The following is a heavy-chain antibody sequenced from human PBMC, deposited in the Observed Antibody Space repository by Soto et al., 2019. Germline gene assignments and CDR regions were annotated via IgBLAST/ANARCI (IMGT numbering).Heavy chain of an antibody. Sequence: GVPRRLSGAASGLTCSDYYTSLTRQAPGKGVEWVSYISSSGSTIYYADSVKGRFTISRDNAKNSLYLQMNSLRAEDTAVYYCARYSSSSEIHYYYYGMDVWGQGTTVTVSS. V-gene: IGHV3-11*01. D-gene: IGHD6-6*01. CDR2: ISSSGSTI. CDR3: ARYSSSSEIHYYYYGMDV. CDR1: GLTCSDYY. J-gene: IGHJ6*02.